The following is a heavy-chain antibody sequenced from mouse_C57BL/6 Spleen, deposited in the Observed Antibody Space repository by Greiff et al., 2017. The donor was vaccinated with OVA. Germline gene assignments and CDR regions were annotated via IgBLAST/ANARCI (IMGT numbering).Heavy chain of an antibody. CDR2: FHPYNDDT. CDR1: GYTFTTYP. J-gene: IGHJ1*03. CDR3: ARAGYYGSSPYWYFDV. Sequence: QVQLKESGAELVKPGASVKMSCKASGYTFTTYPIEWMKQNHGKSLEWIGNFHPYNDDTKYNEKFKGKATLTVEKSSSTVYLELSRLTSDDSAVYYCARAGYYGSSPYWYFDVWGTGTTVTVSS. V-gene: IGHV1-47*01. D-gene: IGHD1-1*01.